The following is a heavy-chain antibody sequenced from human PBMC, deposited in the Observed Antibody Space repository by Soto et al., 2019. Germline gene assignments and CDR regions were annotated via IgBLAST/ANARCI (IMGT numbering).Heavy chain of an antibody. J-gene: IGHJ6*02. CDR2: INGYTGNT. D-gene: IGHD3-16*01. CDR1: GYTFTSYG. Sequence: QVQLVQSGGEVKKPGASVKVSCKASGYTFTSYGFSWVRQAPGQGLEWMGWINGYTGNTHYAQTFQGRVTMTIDTSTSTAYMELWTLISDDTAVYYCARSWVTGKGGMDVWGQGTTVTVSS. V-gene: IGHV1-18*01. CDR3: ARSWVTGKGGMDV.